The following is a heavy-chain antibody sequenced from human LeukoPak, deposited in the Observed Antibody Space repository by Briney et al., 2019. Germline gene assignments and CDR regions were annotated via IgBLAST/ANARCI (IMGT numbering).Heavy chain of an antibody. CDR3: ARAPIGSIDY. CDR1: GASVTSSY. J-gene: IGHJ4*02. D-gene: IGHD1-1*01. V-gene: IGHV4-59*02. Sequence: PSETLSLTCSASGASVTSSYWTWVRLPPGRGLEWIGYIYYTGYTNYNPSLKSRVTISLDIYTNQLSLEVISVTAADTAIYYCARAPIGSIDYWGPGALVTVSS. CDR2: IYYTGYT.